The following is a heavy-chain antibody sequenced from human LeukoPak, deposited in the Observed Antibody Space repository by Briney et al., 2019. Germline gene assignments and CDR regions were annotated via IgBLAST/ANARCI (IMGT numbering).Heavy chain of an antibody. V-gene: IGHV4-4*07. CDR1: GGSISSYY. J-gene: IGHJ6*03. CDR3: ARLIYDYVWGSYRSSNYYYYYMDV. Sequence: KPSETLSLTCTVSGGSISSYYWSWIRQPAGKGLEWIGRIYTSGSTNYNPSLKSRVTMSVDTSKNQFSLKLSSVTAADTAVYYCARLIYDYVWGSYRSSNYYYYYMDVWGKGTTVTISS. CDR2: IYTSGST. D-gene: IGHD3-16*02.